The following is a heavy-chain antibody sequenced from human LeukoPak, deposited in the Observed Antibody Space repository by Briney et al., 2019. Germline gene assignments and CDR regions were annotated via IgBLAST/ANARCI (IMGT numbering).Heavy chain of an antibody. CDR1: GFTFSDYY. J-gene: IGHJ6*02. CDR2: ISSSGSTI. D-gene: IGHD6-19*01. Sequence: GGSLRLSCAASGFTFSDYYMSWIRQAPGKGLEWVSYISSSGSTIYYADSVKCRFTISRDNAKNSLYLQMNSLRAEDTAVYYCARDREVAGTDYYYGMDVWGQGTTVTVSS. V-gene: IGHV3-11*04. CDR3: ARDREVAGTDYYYGMDV.